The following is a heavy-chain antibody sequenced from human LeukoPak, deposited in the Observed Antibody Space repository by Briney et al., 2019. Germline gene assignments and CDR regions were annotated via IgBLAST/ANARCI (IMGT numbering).Heavy chain of an antibody. Sequence: SQTLSLTCAVSGGSISSGGYSWSWIRQPPGKGLEWIGYIYRSGSTYYNPSLKSRVTISVDRSKNQFSLKLSSVTAADTAVYYWARDQGGGFDPWGQGTLVTVSS. D-gene: IGHD3-16*01. CDR2: IYRSGST. CDR1: GGSISSGGYS. V-gene: IGHV4-30-2*01. J-gene: IGHJ5*02. CDR3: ARDQGGGFDP.